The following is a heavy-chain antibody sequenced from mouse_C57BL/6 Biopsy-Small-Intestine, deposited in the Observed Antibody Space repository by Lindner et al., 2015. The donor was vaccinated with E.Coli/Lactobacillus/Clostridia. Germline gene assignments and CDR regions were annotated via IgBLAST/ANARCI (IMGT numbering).Heavy chain of an antibody. Sequence: SVKVSCKASGYTFTNYGIGWVRQAPGQGLEWMGWISTNNGDTISAKNFQGRVTMTADTSTSTAYMELRSLRSDDTAIFYCAKPKERITTVRGARGAFDIWGQGTMVTVSS. V-gene: IGHV1-53*01. J-gene: IGHJ3*01. CDR1: GYTFTNYG. CDR3: AKPKERITTVRGARGAFDI. CDR2: ISTNNGDT. D-gene: IGHD1-1*01.